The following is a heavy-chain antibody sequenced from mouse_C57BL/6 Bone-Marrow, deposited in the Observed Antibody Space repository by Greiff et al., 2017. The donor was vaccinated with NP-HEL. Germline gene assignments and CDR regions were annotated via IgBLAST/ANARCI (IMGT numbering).Heavy chain of an antibody. D-gene: IGHD1-1*01. CDR2: IYPGDGDT. V-gene: IGHV1-82*01. J-gene: IGHJ2*01. CDR3: ARPDYYGSPYYFDY. CDR1: GYAFSSSW. Sequence: VKLLESGPELVKPGASVKISCKASGYAFSSSWMNWVKQRPGKGLEWIGRIYPGDGDTNYNGKFKGKATLTADKSSSTAYMPLSSLTSEDSAVYVCARPDYYGSPYYFDYWGQGTTLTVSA.